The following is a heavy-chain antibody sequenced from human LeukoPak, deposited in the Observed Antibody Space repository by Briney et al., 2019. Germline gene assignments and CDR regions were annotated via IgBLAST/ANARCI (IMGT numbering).Heavy chain of an antibody. CDR3: ARVFWSGYYSDWFDP. D-gene: IGHD3-3*01. V-gene: IGHV3-7*03. CDR2: IKQDGSEK. Sequence: PGGSLRLSCAASGFTFSSYWMSWVRQAPGKGLEWVANIKQDGSEKYYVDSVKGRFTISRDNAKNSLYLQMNSLRAEDTAVYYCARVFWSGYYSDWFDPWGQGTLVTVSS. J-gene: IGHJ5*02. CDR1: GFTFSSYW.